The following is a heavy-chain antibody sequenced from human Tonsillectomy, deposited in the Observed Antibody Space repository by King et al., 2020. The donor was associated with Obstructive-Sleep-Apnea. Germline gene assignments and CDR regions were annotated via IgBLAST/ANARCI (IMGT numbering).Heavy chain of an antibody. CDR2: ISWNGGSI. J-gene: IGHJ4*02. V-gene: IGHV3-9*01. CDR1: GFTFDDYA. D-gene: IGHD6-19*01. CDR3: AKVPGIAVAGTSYFDY. Sequence: VQLVQSGGGLVQPGRSLRLSCAASGFTFDDYAMHWVRQAPGKGLEWVSGISWNGGSIDDAVSVKGRFTISRDNAKNSLYLQMNSLRAEDTALYYCAKVPGIAVAGTSYFDYWGQGTLVTVSS.